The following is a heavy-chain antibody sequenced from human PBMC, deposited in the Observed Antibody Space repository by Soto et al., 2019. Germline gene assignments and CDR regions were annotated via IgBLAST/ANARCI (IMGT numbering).Heavy chain of an antibody. V-gene: IGHV1-69*13. D-gene: IGHD3-10*01. CDR2: IIPIFGTA. CDR1: GGTFSSYA. CDR3: ARPSGSGSDYNVTISGGMDV. Sequence: SVKVSCKASGGTFSSYAISWVRQAPGQGLEWMGGIIPIFGTANYAQKFQGRVTITADESTSTAYMELSSLRSEDTAVYYCARPSGSGSDYNVTISGGMDVWGQGNTVTVSS. J-gene: IGHJ6*02.